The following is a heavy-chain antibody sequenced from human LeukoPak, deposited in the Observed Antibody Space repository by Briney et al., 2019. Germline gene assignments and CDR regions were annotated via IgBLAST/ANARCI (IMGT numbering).Heavy chain of an antibody. V-gene: IGHV1-18*04. J-gene: IGHJ5*02. CDR1: GYTFASYG. CDR2: ISTYNGNT. D-gene: IGHD3-10*01. CDR3: ARVLVLGFGELTRFDP. Sequence: GASVKVSSTASGYTFASYGISWVRQAPGQGLEWMGWISTYNGNTNYAQKLQGRVTMTTDTPTSTAYMELRSLRSDDTAVYYCARVLVLGFGELTRFDPWGQGTLVTVSS.